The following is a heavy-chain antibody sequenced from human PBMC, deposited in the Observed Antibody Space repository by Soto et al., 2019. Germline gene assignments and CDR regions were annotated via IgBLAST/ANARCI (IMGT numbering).Heavy chain of an antibody. Sequence: EVQLVESGGGLVQPGGSLRLSCAASGFTFSSYELNWVRQAPGKGLECISYISSSGSTIYYADSVKGRFTISRDNAKNSLYLQMNSLRAEDTAVYYCARYCSGGNCIYQYYGMDVWGQGTPVTVSS. CDR3: ARYCSGGNCIYQYYGMDV. CDR2: ISSSGSTI. J-gene: IGHJ6*02. V-gene: IGHV3-48*03. CDR1: GFTFSSYE. D-gene: IGHD2-15*01.